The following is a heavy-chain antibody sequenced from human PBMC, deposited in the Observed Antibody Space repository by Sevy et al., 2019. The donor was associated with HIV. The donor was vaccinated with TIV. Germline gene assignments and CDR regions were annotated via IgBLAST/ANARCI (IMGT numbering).Heavy chain of an antibody. D-gene: IGHD2-15*01. CDR3: ASEGQWSHPGDY. CDR2: IKEDGSEK. J-gene: IGHJ4*02. CDR1: GFSFSSFW. Sequence: GGSLRLSCAASGFSFSSFWMSWVRQSPGKGLEWVANIKEDGSEKYYVDSVKGRFTISRDNAKNSLYLQMNSLRAEDTAVYYFASEGQWSHPGDYWGQGTLVTVSS. V-gene: IGHV3-7*01.